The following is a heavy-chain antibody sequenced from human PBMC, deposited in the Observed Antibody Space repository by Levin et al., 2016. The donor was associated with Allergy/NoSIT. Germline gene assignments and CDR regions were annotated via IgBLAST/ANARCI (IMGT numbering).Heavy chain of an antibody. Sequence: WVRQAPGQGLEWMGRIIPILGIANYAQKFQGRVTITADKSTSTAYMELSSLRSEDTAVYYCASTNPEGSSSWRTYFDYWGQGTLVTVSS. J-gene: IGHJ4*02. V-gene: IGHV1-69*02. CDR2: IIPILGIA. CDR3: ASTNPEGSSSWRTYFDY. D-gene: IGHD6-13*01.